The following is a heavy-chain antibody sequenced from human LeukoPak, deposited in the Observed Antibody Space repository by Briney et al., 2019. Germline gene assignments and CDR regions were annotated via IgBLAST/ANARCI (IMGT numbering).Heavy chain of an antibody. V-gene: IGHV1-2*02. CDR1: GYTFTGYY. D-gene: IGHD5-24*01. CDR2: INPNSGAT. J-gene: IGHJ6*03. Sequence: ASVKVSCKASGYTFTGYYLHWVRQAPGQGLEWMGWINPNSGATKYAQKFQGRVTLTRDTSISTAYMELSRLRSEDTAVYYCASRAVRDYYYYYYMDVWGKGTTVTISS. CDR3: ASRAVRDYYYYYYMDV.